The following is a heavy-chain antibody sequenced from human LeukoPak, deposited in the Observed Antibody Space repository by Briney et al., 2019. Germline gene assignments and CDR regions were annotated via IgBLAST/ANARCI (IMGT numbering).Heavy chain of an antibody. V-gene: IGHV3-74*01. CDR1: GFTFSTYW. Sequence: GGSLRLSCAASGFTFSTYWMHWVRQAPGKGLVWFSRINPDGTTTSYADSVKGRFTISRGNAKDTVYLQMNSLRAEDTAVYYCARVSIGWYSFDYWGQGTLVTVSS. CDR2: INPDGTTT. CDR3: ARVSIGWYSFDY. J-gene: IGHJ4*02. D-gene: IGHD6-19*01.